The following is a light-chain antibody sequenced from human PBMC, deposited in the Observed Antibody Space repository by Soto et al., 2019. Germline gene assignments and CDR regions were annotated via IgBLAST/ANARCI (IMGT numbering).Light chain of an antibody. J-gene: IGKJ1*01. CDR2: GAS. V-gene: IGKV1-6*01. Sequence: AIQMTQSPSSLSASVGDRVTISCRASQAIRNDLGWYQQKPGKAPNLLVYGASSLESGVPSRFSGSGSGTDFTLTISSLQPGDFATYYCLQDNNYPWTFGQGTKVEI. CDR1: QAIRND. CDR3: LQDNNYPWT.